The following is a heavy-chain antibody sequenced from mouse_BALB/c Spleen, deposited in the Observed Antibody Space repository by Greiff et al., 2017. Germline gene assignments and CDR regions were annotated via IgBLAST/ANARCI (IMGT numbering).Heavy chain of an antibody. CDR2: ISSGSSTI. D-gene: IGHD2-1*01. CDR3: ARDYYAGAMDY. Sequence: EVKLVESGGGLVQPGGSRKLSCAASGFTFSSFGMHWVRQAPEKGLEWVAYISSGSSTIYYADTVKGRFTISRDNPKNTLFLQMTSLRSEDTAMYYCARDYYAGAMDYWGQGTSVTVSS. J-gene: IGHJ4*01. V-gene: IGHV5-17*02. CDR1: GFTFSSFG.